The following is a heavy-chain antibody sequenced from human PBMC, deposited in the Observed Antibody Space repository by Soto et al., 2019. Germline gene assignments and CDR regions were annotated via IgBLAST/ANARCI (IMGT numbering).Heavy chain of an antibody. CDR1: GGTFSSYA. V-gene: IGHV1-69*01. CDR3: ARDSSGYRGQRRAFDI. Sequence: QVQLVQSGAEVKKPGSSVKVSCKASGGTFSSYAISWVRQAPGQGLEWMGGIIPIFGTANYAQKFQGRVTITADEYTRTAYMELSSLRAEDTAVYYCARDSSGYRGQRRAFDIWGQGTMVTVSS. J-gene: IGHJ3*02. D-gene: IGHD3-22*01. CDR2: IIPIFGTA.